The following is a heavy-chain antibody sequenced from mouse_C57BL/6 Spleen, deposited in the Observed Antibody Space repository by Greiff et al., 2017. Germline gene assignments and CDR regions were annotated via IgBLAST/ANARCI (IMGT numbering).Heavy chain of an antibody. CDR2: IWSDGST. V-gene: IGHV2-6-1*01. Sequence: LQESGPGLVAPSQSLSITCTVSGFSLTSYGVHWVRQPPGKGLEWLVVIWSDGSTTYNSALKSRLSISKDNSKSQVFLKMNSLQTDDTAMDYCARHGNTTAYAMDYWGQGTSVTVSS. J-gene: IGHJ4*01. CDR1: GFSLTSYG. CDR3: ARHGNTTAYAMDY. D-gene: IGHD1-2*01.